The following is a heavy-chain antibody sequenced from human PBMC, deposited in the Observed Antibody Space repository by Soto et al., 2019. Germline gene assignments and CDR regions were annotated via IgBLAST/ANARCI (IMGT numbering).Heavy chain of an antibody. D-gene: IGHD6-13*01. CDR3: ARGSSSSWYRGWFDP. Sequence: SETLSLTCAVSGGSISSSNWWSWVRQPPGKGLEWIGEIYHSGSTNYNPSLKSRVTISVDKSKNQFSLKLSSVTAADTAVYYCARGSSSSWYRGWFDPWGQGTMVTVYS. CDR2: IYHSGST. CDR1: GGSISSSNW. V-gene: IGHV4-4*02. J-gene: IGHJ5*02.